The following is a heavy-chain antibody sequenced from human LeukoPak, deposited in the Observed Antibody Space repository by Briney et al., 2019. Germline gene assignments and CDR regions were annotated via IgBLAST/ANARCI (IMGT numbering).Heavy chain of an antibody. D-gene: IGHD3-3*01. CDR1: GYSISSGYY. CDR3: ARHLAYDFWSGYQLKSRFDP. CDR2: IYHSGST. J-gene: IGHJ5*02. Sequence: PSETLPLTCAVSGYSISSGYYWGWIRQPPGKGLEWIGSIYHSGSTYYNPSLKSRVTISVDTSKNQFSLKLSSVTAADTAVYYCARHLAYDFWSGYQLKSRFDPWGQGTLVTVSS. V-gene: IGHV4-38-2*01.